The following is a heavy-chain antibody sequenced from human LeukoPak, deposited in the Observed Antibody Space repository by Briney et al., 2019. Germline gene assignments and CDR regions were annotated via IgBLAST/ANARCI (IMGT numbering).Heavy chain of an antibody. CDR2: IIPILGIA. D-gene: IGHD4-23*01. J-gene: IGHJ6*03. Sequence: ASVKVSCKASGGTFSSYAISWVRQAAGQGLEWRGRIIPILGIANYAQKFQGRVTINADESTSTAYMELSSLRSEDTAVYYCARNTGTTVVTPGYYYFMDVWGKGTTVTVSS. CDR1: GGTFSSYA. V-gene: IGHV1-69*04. CDR3: ARNTGTTVVTPGYYYFMDV.